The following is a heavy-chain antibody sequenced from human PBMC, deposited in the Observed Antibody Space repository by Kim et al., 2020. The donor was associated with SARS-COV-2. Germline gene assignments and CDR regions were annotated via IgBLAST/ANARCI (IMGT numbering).Heavy chain of an antibody. D-gene: IGHD2-15*01. CDR1: GFTFSSYG. CDR2: ISYDGSNK. V-gene: IGHV3-30*18. J-gene: IGHJ6*02. CDR3: AKLQSGNRGGMDV. Sequence: GGSLRLSCAASGFTFSSYGMHWVRQAPGKGLEWVAVISYDGSNKYYADSVKGRFTISRDNSKNTLYLQMNSLRAEDTAVYYCAKLQSGNRGGMDVWGQGTTVTVSS.